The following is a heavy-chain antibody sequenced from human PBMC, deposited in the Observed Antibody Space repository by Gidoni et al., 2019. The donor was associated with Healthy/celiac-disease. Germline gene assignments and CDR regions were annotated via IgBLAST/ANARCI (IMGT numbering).Heavy chain of an antibody. CDR1: GGSISSSSYY. CDR3: ERGGGIVVVVADYYYGMDV. CDR2: IYYSGST. Sequence: LQLQESGPVLVTPSETLSLTCTVSGGSISSSSYYWGWIGSIYYSGSTYYNPSLKSRFTISVETSKNQCSLKLSSVTAEEKAVYYCERGGGIVVVVADYYYGMDVWGQGTTVTVSS. D-gene: IGHD2-15*01. V-gene: IGHV4-39*07. J-gene: IGHJ6*02.